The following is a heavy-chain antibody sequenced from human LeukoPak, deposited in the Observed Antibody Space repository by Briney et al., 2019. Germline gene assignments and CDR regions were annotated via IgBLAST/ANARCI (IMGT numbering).Heavy chain of an antibody. CDR3: AREAVSGVIIGTEYFQH. J-gene: IGHJ1*01. D-gene: IGHD3-3*01. CDR2: INPNSGGT. V-gene: IGHV1-2*02. CDR1: GYTFTGYF. Sequence: ASVKVSCKASGYTFTGYFMHWVRQAPGQGLEWMGWINPNSGGTDYAQKFQGRVTMTRDTSISTAYMELSRLRSDDTAVYYCAREAVSGVIIGTEYFQHWGQGTLVTVSS.